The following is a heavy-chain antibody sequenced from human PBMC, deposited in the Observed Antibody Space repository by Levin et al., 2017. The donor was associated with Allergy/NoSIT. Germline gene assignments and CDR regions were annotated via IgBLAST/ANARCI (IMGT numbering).Heavy chain of an antibody. Sequence: GSLRLSCTVSGGSISSYSWGWIRQPPGKGLEWIGYIYYSGGTNYNPSLKSRVTISVDTSKNQFSLRLTSVTAADTAVYYCARVPGEWGQGTLITVSS. D-gene: IGHD1-14*01. CDR3: ARVPGE. CDR2: IYYSGGT. CDR1: GGSISSYS. V-gene: IGHV4-59*01. J-gene: IGHJ4*02.